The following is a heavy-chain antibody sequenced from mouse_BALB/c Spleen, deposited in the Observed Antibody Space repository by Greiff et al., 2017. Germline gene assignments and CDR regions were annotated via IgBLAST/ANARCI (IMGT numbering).Heavy chain of an antibody. CDR2: IDPENGNT. Sequence: EVQLQQSGAELMRPGALVKLSCKASGFNIKDYYMHWVKQRPEQGLEWIGWIDPENGNTIYDPKFQGKASITADTSSNTAYLQLSSLTSEDTAVYYCAREYGNWYFDVWGAGTTVTVSS. CDR1: GFNIKDYY. V-gene: IGHV14-1*02. D-gene: IGHD2-10*02. J-gene: IGHJ1*01. CDR3: AREYGNWYFDV.